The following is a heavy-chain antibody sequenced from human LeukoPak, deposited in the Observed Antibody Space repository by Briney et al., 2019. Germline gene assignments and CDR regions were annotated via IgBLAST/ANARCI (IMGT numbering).Heavy chain of an antibody. D-gene: IGHD3-22*01. CDR2: ISGSGGST. V-gene: IGHV3-23*01. CDR3: AKGVRRSSDYSSPVDY. CDR1: GFTFSSYA. J-gene: IGHJ4*02. Sequence: PGGSLRLSCAASGFTFSSYAMSWVRQAPGKGLEWVSAISGSGGSTYYADSVKGRFTISRDNSRYTLYLQMNSLRAEDTAVYYCAKGVRRSSDYSSPVDYWGQGTLVTVSS.